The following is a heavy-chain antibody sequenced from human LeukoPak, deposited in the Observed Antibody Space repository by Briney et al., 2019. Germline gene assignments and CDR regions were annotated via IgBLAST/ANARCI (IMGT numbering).Heavy chain of an antibody. V-gene: IGHV3-23*01. J-gene: IGHJ6*02. Sequence: PGGSLRLSCAASGFTFSSYAMSWVRQAPGKGLEWVSAISGSGGSTYYADSVKGRFTISRDNSKNTLCLQMNSLRAEDTAVYYCAKEHCGGDCYWPYYYYGMDVWGQGTTVTVSS. D-gene: IGHD2-21*02. CDR3: AKEHCGGDCYWPYYYYGMDV. CDR1: GFTFSSYA. CDR2: ISGSGGST.